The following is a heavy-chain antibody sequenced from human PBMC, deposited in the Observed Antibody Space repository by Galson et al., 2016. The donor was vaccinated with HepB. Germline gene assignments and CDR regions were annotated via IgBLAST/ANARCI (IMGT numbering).Heavy chain of an antibody. D-gene: IGHD1-26*01. V-gene: IGHV4-39*01. CDR3: ARHALLGAKDFHN. J-gene: IGHJ4*02. CDR1: GGSISNNYY. CDR2: IHHGGTT. Sequence: SETLSLTCTVSGGSISNNYYWGWIRQPPGKGLEWIGSIHHGGTTYYNPSLKSRFTLSVDMSKNQFSLNLRSVTAADTAVYYCARHALLGAKDFHNWGPGTLVTVSS.